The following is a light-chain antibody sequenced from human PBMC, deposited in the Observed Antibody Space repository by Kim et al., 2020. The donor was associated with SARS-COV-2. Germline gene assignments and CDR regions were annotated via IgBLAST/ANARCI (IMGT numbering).Light chain of an antibody. J-gene: IGKJ5*01. Sequence: SALVGDRVTSTCRASQGIGTWLAWYQQKPGKAPKLLIYAAATWQSGVPSRFSGSGSGTDFTLTITSLQPEDCATYYCQQAYSPITFGQGTRLEIK. CDR1: QGIGTW. V-gene: IGKV1-12*01. CDR2: AAA. CDR3: QQAYSPIT.